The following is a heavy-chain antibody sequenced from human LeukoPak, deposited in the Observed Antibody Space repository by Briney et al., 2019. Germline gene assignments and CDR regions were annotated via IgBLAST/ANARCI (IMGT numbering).Heavy chain of an antibody. CDR2: ISSSSSYI. V-gene: IGHV3-21*01. CDR1: GFTFSSYS. J-gene: IGHJ3*02. Sequence: PGGSLRLSCAASGFTFSSYSMNWVRQAPGKGLEWVSSISSSSSYIYYADSVKGRFTISRDNAKNSLYLQMNSLRAEDTAVYYRARELWFGELPPDAFDIWGQGTMVTVSS. D-gene: IGHD3-10*01. CDR3: ARELWFGELPPDAFDI.